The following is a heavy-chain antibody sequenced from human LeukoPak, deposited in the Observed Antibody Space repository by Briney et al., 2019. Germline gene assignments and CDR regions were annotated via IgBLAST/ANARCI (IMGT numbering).Heavy chain of an antibody. D-gene: IGHD6-13*01. J-gene: IGHJ5*02. CDR2: IYYSGST. CDR1: GGSISSYY. V-gene: IGHV4-59*08. CDR3: ARHVDSSSWLNWFDP. Sequence: TSETLSLTCTVSGGSISSYYRSWIRQPPGKGLEWIGYIYYSGSTNYNPSLKSRVTISVDTSKNQLSLKLSSVTAADTAVYYCARHVDSSSWLNWFDPWGQGTLVTVSS.